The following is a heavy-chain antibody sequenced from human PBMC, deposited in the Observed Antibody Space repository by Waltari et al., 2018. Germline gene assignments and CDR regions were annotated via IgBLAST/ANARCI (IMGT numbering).Heavy chain of an antibody. CDR1: GFTFSSYA. Sequence: EVQLLESGGGLVQPGGSLRLSCAASGFTFSSYAMSWVRQAPGKGLEWVSVIYSGVSSTYYADSVKGRFTISRDNSKNTLYLQMNSLRAEDTAVYYCAKVRSSSWYLRAEPFVYFDYWGQGTLVTVSS. D-gene: IGHD6-13*01. V-gene: IGHV3-23*03. J-gene: IGHJ4*02. CDR3: AKVRSSSWYLRAEPFVYFDY. CDR2: IYSGVSST.